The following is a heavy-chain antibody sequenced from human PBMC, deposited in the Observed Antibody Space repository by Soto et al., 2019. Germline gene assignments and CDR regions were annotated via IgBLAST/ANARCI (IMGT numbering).Heavy chain of an antibody. Sequence: QVQLVQSGAEEKKPGASVKVSCKASGYTFTSYAIRWVRQAPGQRLEWMGWINAGNGKTKYSQKFQGRVTITRDTSASTAYMELSSLRSEDTAVYYCARDGGRDLQAYWGQGTLVTVSS. D-gene: IGHD3-16*01. V-gene: IGHV1-3*05. CDR2: INAGNGKT. J-gene: IGHJ4*02. CDR3: ARDGGRDLQAY. CDR1: GYTFTSYA.